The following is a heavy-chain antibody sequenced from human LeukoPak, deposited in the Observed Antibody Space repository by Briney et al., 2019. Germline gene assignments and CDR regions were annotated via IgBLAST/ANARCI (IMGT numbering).Heavy chain of an antibody. Sequence: SVKVSCKASGGTFSSYAISWVRQAPGQGLEWMGGIIPIFGTANYAQKFQGGVTITADESTSTAYMELSSLRSEDTAVYYCARRRKHCGGDCYSWGAFDIWGQGTMVTVSS. CDR2: IIPIFGTA. V-gene: IGHV1-69*13. CDR1: GGTFSSYA. D-gene: IGHD2-21*02. J-gene: IGHJ3*02. CDR3: ARRRKHCGGDCYSWGAFDI.